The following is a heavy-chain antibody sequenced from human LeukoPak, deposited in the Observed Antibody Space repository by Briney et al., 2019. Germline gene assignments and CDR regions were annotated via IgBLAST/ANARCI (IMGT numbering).Heavy chain of an antibody. CDR3: AKDITYYYDSSGGR. Sequence: GGSLRLSCAASGFTFSSYAMSWVRQAPGKGLDWVSAISGSGGSTYYADSVKGRFTISRDNSKNTLYLQMNSLRAEDTAVYYCAKDITYYYDSSGGRWGQGTLVTVSS. J-gene: IGHJ4*02. CDR1: GFTFSSYA. D-gene: IGHD3-22*01. CDR2: ISGSGGST. V-gene: IGHV3-23*01.